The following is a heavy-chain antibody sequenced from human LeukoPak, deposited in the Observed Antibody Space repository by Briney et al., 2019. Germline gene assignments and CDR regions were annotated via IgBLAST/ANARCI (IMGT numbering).Heavy chain of an antibody. J-gene: IGHJ4*02. CDR2: INHSGST. CDR1: GGSFSDYY. CDR3: ARRRGGYCSSTSCYTRSGEDY. Sequence: SETLSLTCAVYGGSFSDYYWSWIRQPPGKGLEWIGEINHSGSTNYNPSLKSRVTISVDTSKNQFSLKLSSVTAADTAVYYCARRRGGYCSSTSCYTRSGEDYWGQGTLVTVSS. D-gene: IGHD2-2*02. V-gene: IGHV4-34*01.